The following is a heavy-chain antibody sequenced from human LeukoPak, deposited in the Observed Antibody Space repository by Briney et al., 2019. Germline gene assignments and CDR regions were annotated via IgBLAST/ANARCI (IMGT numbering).Heavy chain of an antibody. Sequence: ASVKVSCKASGGTFSSYAISWVRQAPGQGLEWMGGIIPIFGTANYAQKFQGRVTITADKSTSTAYMEPSSLRSEDTAVYYCARGHVRYFDLDYYYYYMDVWGKGTTVTVSS. CDR1: GGTFSSYA. CDR3: ARGHVRYFDLDYYYYYMDV. J-gene: IGHJ6*03. CDR2: IIPIFGTA. V-gene: IGHV1-69*06. D-gene: IGHD3-9*01.